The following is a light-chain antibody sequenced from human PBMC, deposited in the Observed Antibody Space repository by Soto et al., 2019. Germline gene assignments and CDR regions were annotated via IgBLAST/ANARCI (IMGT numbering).Light chain of an antibody. V-gene: IGLV1-44*01. J-gene: IGLJ1*01. Sequence: QSVMTQAPSASGTPGQRVTISCSGRSSNIGSNTVNWYQQLPTTAPKLLIYSNNQRPSGVPDRFSASKSGTSASLAISGLQSEDEADYYCAAWDDSLNGFVFGTGTKVTVL. CDR2: SNN. CDR3: AAWDDSLNGFV. CDR1: SSNIGSNT.